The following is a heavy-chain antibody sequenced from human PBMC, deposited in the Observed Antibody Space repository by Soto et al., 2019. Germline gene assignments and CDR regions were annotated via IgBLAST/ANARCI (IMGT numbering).Heavy chain of an antibody. D-gene: IGHD6-13*01. CDR2: ISSNGGST. CDR1: GFTFSSYA. J-gene: IGHJ4*02. Sequence: TGGSLRLSCSASGFTFSSYAMHWVRQAPGKGLEYVSAISSNGGSTYYADSVKGRFTISRDNSKNTLYLQMSSLRAEDTAVYYCRVAAAGTVDYWGQGTLVTVSS. V-gene: IGHV3-64D*06. CDR3: RVAAAGTVDY.